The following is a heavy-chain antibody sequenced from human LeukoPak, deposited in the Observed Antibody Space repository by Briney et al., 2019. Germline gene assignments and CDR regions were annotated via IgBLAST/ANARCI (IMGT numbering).Heavy chain of an antibody. CDR1: GFTFSSNW. V-gene: IGHV3-30*18. CDR3: AKAMTGYSYYYYGMDV. CDR2: ISYDGRNK. J-gene: IGHJ6*02. Sequence: GGSLRLSCTASGFTFSSNWMTCVRQAPGKGLEWVAVISYDGRNKYYADSVKGRFTISRDNSKNTLYLQMNSLRAEDTAVYYCAKAMTGYSYYYYGMDVWGQGTTVTVSS.